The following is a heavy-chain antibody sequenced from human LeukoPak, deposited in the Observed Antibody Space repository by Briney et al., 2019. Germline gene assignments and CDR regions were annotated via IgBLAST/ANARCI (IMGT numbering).Heavy chain of an antibody. CDR3: AKVRDTRDWYKDAFDI. V-gene: IGHV3-23*01. CDR2: ITGTGGST. Sequence: GGSLRLSCAASGFTFTSYAMSWVRQAPGKGLEWVSAITGTGGSTYYAASVKGRFTVSRDNSKNTLYLQMSGLRAEDTAMYYCAKVRDTRDWYKDAFDIWGQGTRVTVSS. D-gene: IGHD6-19*01. J-gene: IGHJ3*02. CDR1: GFTFTSYA.